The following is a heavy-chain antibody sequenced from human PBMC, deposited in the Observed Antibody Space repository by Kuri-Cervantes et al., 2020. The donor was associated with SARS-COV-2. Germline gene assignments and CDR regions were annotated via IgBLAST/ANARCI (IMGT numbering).Heavy chain of an antibody. V-gene: IGHV5-10-1*01. D-gene: IGHD3-10*01. CDR2: IDPSDSYT. Sequence: GESLKISCKGSGYSFTSYWISWVRQMPGKGLEWMGRIDPSDSYTNYSPSFQGHVTISADKSISTAYLQWSSLKASDTAMYYCARLDRITMVRGVIITTPFDYWGQGTLVTGSS. CDR1: GYSFTSYW. J-gene: IGHJ4*02. CDR3: ARLDRITMVRGVIITTPFDY.